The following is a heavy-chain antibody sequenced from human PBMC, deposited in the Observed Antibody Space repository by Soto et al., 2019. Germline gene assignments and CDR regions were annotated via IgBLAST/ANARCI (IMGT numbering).Heavy chain of an antibody. V-gene: IGHV1-18*01. CDR3: ARENPRSGYSSGWYYFDY. CDR1: GYTFTSYG. Sequence: ASVKVSCKASGYTFTSYGISWVRQAPGQGLEWMGWISAYNGNTNYAQKLQGRVTMTTDTSTSTAYMELRSLRSDDTAVYYCARENPRSGYSSGWYYFDYWGQGTLVTVSS. J-gene: IGHJ4*02. CDR2: ISAYNGNT. D-gene: IGHD6-19*01.